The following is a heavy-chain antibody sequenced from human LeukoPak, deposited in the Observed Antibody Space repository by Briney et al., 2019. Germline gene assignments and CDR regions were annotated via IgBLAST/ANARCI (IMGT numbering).Heavy chain of an antibody. J-gene: IGHJ4*02. CDR1: GGSISSSSYS. V-gene: IGHV4-39*07. Sequence: SETLSLTCTVSGGSISSSSYSWGWIRQPPGKGLEWIGSIYYSGSTNYNPSLKSRVTISVDTSKNQFSLKLSSVTAADTAVYYCARSTTEGWLQPNHFDYWGQGTLVTVSS. CDR3: ARSTTEGWLQPNHFDY. CDR2: IYYSGST. D-gene: IGHD5-24*01.